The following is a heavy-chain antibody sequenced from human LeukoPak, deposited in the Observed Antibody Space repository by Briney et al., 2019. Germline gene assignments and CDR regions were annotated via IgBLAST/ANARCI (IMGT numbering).Heavy chain of an antibody. CDR1: GFTFSKYA. Sequence: PGGSLRLSCEASGFTFSKYAMSWVRQAPGMGLEWVSGIGGSGGRTYYADSVKGRFTISRDNSKNTLSLQMNSLRAEDTAVYYCARARDNYDGSGYYLDAFDIWGQGTLVTVSS. V-gene: IGHV3-23*01. J-gene: IGHJ3*02. CDR3: ARARDNYDGSGYYLDAFDI. D-gene: IGHD3-22*01. CDR2: IGGSGGRT.